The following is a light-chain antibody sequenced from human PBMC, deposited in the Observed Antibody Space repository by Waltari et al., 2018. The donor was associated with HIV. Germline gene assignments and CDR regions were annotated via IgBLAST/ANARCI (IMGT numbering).Light chain of an antibody. CDR3: QQRSNLLT. J-gene: IGKJ4*01. V-gene: IGKV3-11*01. Sequence: EIVLTQSPATLSLSPGERATLSCRASQSVSSYLAWYQPKPGQAPRLLIYDASNRATGIPARFSGSGSGTDFTLTISSLEPEDVAVYYCQQRSNLLTFGGGTKVEIK. CDR1: QSVSSY. CDR2: DAS.